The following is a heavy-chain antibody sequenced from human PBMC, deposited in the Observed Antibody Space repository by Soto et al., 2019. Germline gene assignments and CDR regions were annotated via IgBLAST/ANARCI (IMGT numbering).Heavy chain of an antibody. CDR2: IRSKAYGGTT. Sequence: PGGSLRLSCTASGFTFGDYAMSWFRQAPGKGLEWVGFIRSKAYGGTTEYAASVKGRFTISRDDSKSIAYLQMNSLKTEDTAVYYCTREPSIAEAGTTFSMDVWGQGTTVTVSS. CDR3: TREPSIAEAGTTFSMDV. J-gene: IGHJ6*02. V-gene: IGHV3-49*03. D-gene: IGHD6-13*01. CDR1: GFTFGDYA.